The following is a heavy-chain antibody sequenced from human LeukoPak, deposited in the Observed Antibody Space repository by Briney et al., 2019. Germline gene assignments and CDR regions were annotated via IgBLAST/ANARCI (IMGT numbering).Heavy chain of an antibody. CDR1: EYTFTDYY. D-gene: IGHD4-11*01. CDR3: ATDRDYSNTERGFDY. CDR2: INPNSGET. V-gene: IGHV1-2*02. J-gene: IGHJ4*02. Sequence: AASVKVSGKTSEYTFTDYYIHWVRQAPGQGLEWLGWINPNSGETNSAQKFQGRVTMTGDTAIRTAYMALSRLTSDDTAVYYCATDRDYSNTERGFDYWGQGTLVTVSS.